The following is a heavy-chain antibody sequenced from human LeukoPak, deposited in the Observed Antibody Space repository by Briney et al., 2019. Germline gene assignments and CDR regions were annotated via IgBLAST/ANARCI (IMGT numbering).Heavy chain of an antibody. CDR2: MHTSGST. CDR3: AGTQHGELDY. J-gene: IGHJ4*02. CDR1: GGSISSYY. D-gene: IGHD7-27*01. V-gene: IGHV4-4*07. Sequence: PSETLSLTCTVSGGSISSYYWIWVRQPAGKGLEWIGRMHTSGSTNYNPSLKSRVTMSLDTSKNQFSLKLTSVTAADTAVFYCAGTQHGELDYWGQGALVTVSS.